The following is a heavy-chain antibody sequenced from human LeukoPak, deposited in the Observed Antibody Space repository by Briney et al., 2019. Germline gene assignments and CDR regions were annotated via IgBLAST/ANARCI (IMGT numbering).Heavy chain of an antibody. CDR2: IKQDGSEK. CDR3: ARDLYSSSWLDAFDI. CDR1: GFTFSSYW. Sequence: PGGSLRLSCAASGFTFSSYWMSWVRQAPGKGLEWVANIKQDGSEKYYVESVKGRFTISRDNAKNSLYLQMNSLRAEDTAVYYCARDLYSSSWLDAFDIRGQGTMVTVSS. V-gene: IGHV3-7*01. J-gene: IGHJ3*02. D-gene: IGHD6-13*01.